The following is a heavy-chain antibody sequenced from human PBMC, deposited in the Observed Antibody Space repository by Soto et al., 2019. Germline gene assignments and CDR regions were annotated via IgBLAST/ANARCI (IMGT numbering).Heavy chain of an antibody. CDR2: IYYSGST. CDR1: GGSXSSSSYY. V-gene: IGHV4-39*01. Sequence: SETLSLTCTVSGGSXSSSSYYWGLIRQPPGKGLEWIGSIYYSGSTYYNPSLKSRVTISVDTSKNQFSLKLSSVTAADTAVYYCARQTYYYGSGSYPPAYWGQGTLVTVSS. CDR3: ARQTYYYGSGSYPPAY. J-gene: IGHJ4*02. D-gene: IGHD3-10*01.